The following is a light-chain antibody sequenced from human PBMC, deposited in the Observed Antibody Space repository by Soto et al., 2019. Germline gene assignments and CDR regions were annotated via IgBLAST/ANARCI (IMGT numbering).Light chain of an antibody. J-gene: IGKJ4*01. Sequence: DIQMTQSPSSLSASVGDIVTITCRASQTVIGYLNWYRQTPGKAPNLLSYSASTLQSGVPARFSGSVFGTDFTLTISSLQPEDFATYYCQPSYSTPLTFGGGTKVEI. CDR2: SAS. CDR1: QTVIGY. CDR3: QPSYSTPLT. V-gene: IGKV1-39*01.